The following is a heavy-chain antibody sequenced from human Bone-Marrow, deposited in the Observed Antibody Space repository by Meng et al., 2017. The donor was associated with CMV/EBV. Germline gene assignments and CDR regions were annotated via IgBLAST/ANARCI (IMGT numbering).Heavy chain of an antibody. D-gene: IGHD1-26*01. Sequence: SETLSLTCVVNDESFGPFSAFYWTWIRQPPGKGLEWIGEVNHSGRTNYNPSLKSRVTISVDKSKNQFSLKLSSVTAADTAVYYCARAQWELRLFDYWGQGTLVTVSS. V-gene: IGHV4-34*01. CDR1: DESFGPFSAFY. J-gene: IGHJ4*02. CDR3: ARAQWELRLFDY. CDR2: VNHSGRT.